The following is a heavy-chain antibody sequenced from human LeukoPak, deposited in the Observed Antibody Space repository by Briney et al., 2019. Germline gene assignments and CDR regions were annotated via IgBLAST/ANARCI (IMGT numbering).Heavy chain of an antibody. CDR1: GFTFSSYA. CDR2: ISYDGSNK. CDR3: ASKRGQWVVPDY. V-gene: IGHV3-30-3*01. Sequence: GASLRLSCAASGFTFSSYAMHWVRQAPGKGLEWVAVISYDGSNKYYADSVKGRFTISRDNSKNTLYLQMNSLRAEDTAVYYCASKRGQWVVPDYWGQGTLVTVSS. D-gene: IGHD6-19*01. J-gene: IGHJ4*02.